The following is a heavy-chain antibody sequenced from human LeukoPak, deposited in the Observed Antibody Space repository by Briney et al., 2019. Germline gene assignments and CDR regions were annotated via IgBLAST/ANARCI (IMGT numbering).Heavy chain of an antibody. CDR1: GITLSNYV. Sequence: PGGSLRLSCAASGITLSNYVVHWVRQAPGKGLEWVSVIGEKDGRTVYADSVKGRFTVSRDDSKNTVDLQMNSLRDEDTALYYCAKKGRTNDLCDSFDIWGQGTMVTVSS. D-gene: IGHD2-2*01. J-gene: IGHJ3*02. V-gene: IGHV3-23*01. CDR2: IGEKDGRT. CDR3: AKKGRTNDLCDSFDI.